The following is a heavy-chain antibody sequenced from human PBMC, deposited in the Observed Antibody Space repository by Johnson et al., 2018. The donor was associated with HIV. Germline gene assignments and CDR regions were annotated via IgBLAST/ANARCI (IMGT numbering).Heavy chain of an antibody. V-gene: IGHV3-25*04. CDR3: AKGIAAPHDAFDI. D-gene: IGHD6-6*01. J-gene: IGHJ3*02. Sequence: NCVRQAPGNGLELVGQVNPNGGNTYFIDSGKDRFNTSRDNAKKTLYLQMNNLRAEDTAVYYCAKGIAAPHDAFDIWGQGTMVTVSS. CDR2: VNPNGGNT.